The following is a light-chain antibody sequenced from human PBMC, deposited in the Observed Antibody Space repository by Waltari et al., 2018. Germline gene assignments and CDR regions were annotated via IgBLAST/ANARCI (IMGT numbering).Light chain of an antibody. CDR3: SSDTTSSAPGV. V-gene: IGLV2-14*01. CDR2: EVS. CDR1: DSDVGAYDF. Sequence: QSALTQPASVSGSPGQSITISCSGTDSDVGAYDFVSWYQQHPGKAPHLIIYEVSNRPSGISNRFSASQSGNTASLTISGLQAEAEADYYCSSDTTSSAPGVFGTGTRVTVL. J-gene: IGLJ1*01.